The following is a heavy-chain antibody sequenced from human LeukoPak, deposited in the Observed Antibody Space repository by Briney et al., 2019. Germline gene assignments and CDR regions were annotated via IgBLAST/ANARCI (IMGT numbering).Heavy chain of an antibody. J-gene: IGHJ5*02. CDR2: IHYSGDT. CDR1: GGSVRSVDYY. D-gene: IGHD6-6*01. CDR3: ARLIAARPDEDR. Sequence: SETLSLTCTVSGGSVRSVDYYWSWIRQHPGKGLEWIGYIHYSGDTYSNPSLKGRVTVSLDTSKRQFSLKLSSVTAADTAVYYCARLIAARPDEDRWGQGTLVTVSA. V-gene: IGHV4-31*03.